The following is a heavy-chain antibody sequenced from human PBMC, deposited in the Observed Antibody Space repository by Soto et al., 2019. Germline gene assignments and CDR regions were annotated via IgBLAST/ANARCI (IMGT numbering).Heavy chain of an antibody. CDR2: MNPNSGNT. J-gene: IGHJ6*03. Sequence: ASVKVSCKASGYTFTSYDINWVRQATGQGLEWMGWMNPNSGNTGYAQKFQGRVTMTRNTSISTAYMELSSLRSEDTAVYYCARGNYDFWSGYYKPQDYYYYMDVWGKGTTVTVSS. CDR3: ARGNYDFWSGYYKPQDYYYYMDV. CDR1: GYTFTSYD. V-gene: IGHV1-8*01. D-gene: IGHD3-3*01.